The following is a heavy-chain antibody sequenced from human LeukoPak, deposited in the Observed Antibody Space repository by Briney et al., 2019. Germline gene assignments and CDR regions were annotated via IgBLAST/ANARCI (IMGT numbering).Heavy chain of an antibody. CDR2: IKSKTDGGTT. D-gene: IGHD3-3*01. Sequence: PGGSLRLSCAASGFTFSNAWMSWVRQAPGKGLEWVGRIKSKTDGGTTDYAAPVKGRFTVSRDDSKNMLYLQMDSLETEDTAVYYCTTDPYDVWGGYYVFMNVWGKGATVTVSS. J-gene: IGHJ6*04. CDR1: GFTFSNAW. CDR3: TTDPYDVWGGYYVFMNV. V-gene: IGHV3-15*01.